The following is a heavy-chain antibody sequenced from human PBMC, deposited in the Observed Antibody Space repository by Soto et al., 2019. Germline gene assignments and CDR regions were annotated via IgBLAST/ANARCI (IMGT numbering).Heavy chain of an antibody. CDR2: IHRGEST. V-gene: IGHV4-30-2*01. D-gene: IGHD1-7*01. Sequence: LSLTCAVSGGSISSGGYSWSWIRQPPGKGLEWIGYIHRGESTYYNASLKSRVTISVDRSKNQFSLTLTSVTAADTAVYYCATGAGTAKGYYYGMDVWGQGTTVTVSS. J-gene: IGHJ6*02. CDR3: ATGAGTAKGYYYGMDV. CDR1: GGSISSGGYS.